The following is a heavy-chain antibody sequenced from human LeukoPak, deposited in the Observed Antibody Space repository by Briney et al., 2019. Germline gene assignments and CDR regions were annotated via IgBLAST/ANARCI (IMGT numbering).Heavy chain of an antibody. CDR2: IYYSGST. J-gene: IGHJ6*02. V-gene: IGHV4-59*01. CDR3: ARGAPESNYYGMDV. D-gene: IGHD1-14*01. CDR1: GGSISSYY. Sequence: SETLSLTCTVSGGSISSYYWSWIRQPPGKGLEWIGYIYYSGSTNYNPSLKSRVTISVDTSKNQFSLKLSSVTAADTAVYYCARGAPESNYYGMDVWGQGTMVTVS.